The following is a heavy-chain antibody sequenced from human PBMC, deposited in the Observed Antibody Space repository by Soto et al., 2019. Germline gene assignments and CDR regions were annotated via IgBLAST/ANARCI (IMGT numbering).Heavy chain of an antibody. Sequence: EVQLLESGGDLVQPGGSLRLSCAASGFTFRPYTMNWVRQAPGKGLEWVSGIFGDGSGTYYADSVKGRFTISRDNSKSMLYLQMNNLRPEDTAIYYCVKDARPDGHWDFDYLGQGTLVTVSS. CDR1: GFTFRPYT. V-gene: IGHV3-23*01. CDR3: VKDARPDGHWDFDY. D-gene: IGHD7-27*01. CDR2: IFGDGSGT. J-gene: IGHJ4*02.